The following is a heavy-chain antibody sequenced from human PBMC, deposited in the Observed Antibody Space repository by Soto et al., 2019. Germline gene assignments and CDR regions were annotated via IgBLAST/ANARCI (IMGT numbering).Heavy chain of an antibody. J-gene: IGHJ4*02. CDR3: ARENYGENYFDY. CDR2: ISYDGSNK. CDR1: GFTFSSYA. Sequence: GGSLRLSCAASGFTFSSYAMHWVRQAPGKGLEWVAVISYDGSNKYYADSVKGRFTISRDNSKNTLYLQMNSLRAEDTAVYYCARENYGENYFDYWGQGTLVTVSS. D-gene: IGHD1-7*01. V-gene: IGHV3-30-3*01.